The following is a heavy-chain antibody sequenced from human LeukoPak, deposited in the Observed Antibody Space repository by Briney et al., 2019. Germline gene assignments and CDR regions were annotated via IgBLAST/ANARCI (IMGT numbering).Heavy chain of an antibody. V-gene: IGHV3-21*06. J-gene: IGHJ4*02. CDR3: ATETNGRHYDY. CDR2: IGPTGFDI. CDR1: GLTFSTSG. Sequence: GGSLRLSCTTSGLTFSTSGFNWVRQAPGKGLEWVASIGPTGFDIYHVDSIKGRFTISRDNANNFLYLQMDSLRAEDTAVYYCATETNGRHYDYWGQGTLLTVSS. D-gene: IGHD1-14*01.